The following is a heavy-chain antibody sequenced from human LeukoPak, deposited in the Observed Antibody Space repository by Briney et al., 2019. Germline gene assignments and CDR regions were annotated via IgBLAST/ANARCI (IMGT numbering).Heavy chain of an antibody. D-gene: IGHD1-26*01. CDR2: IKQDGSEK. Sequence: GGSLRLSCAASGFTFSTSWMSWVRQVPGKGLEWVANIKQDGSEKYYVDSVKGRFTISRDNAKNSLYLQMNSLRAEDTAVYYCARYSGSYEVNYYYYYGMDVWGQGTTVTVSS. J-gene: IGHJ6*02. CDR1: GFTFSTSW. CDR3: ARYSGSYEVNYYYYYGMDV. V-gene: IGHV3-7*03.